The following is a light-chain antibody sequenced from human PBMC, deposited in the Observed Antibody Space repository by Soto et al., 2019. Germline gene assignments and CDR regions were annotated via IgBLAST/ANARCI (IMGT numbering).Light chain of an antibody. Sequence: EIVMTQSPATLSVSPGEGATLSCRASQSVSSYLAWYQQKPGQAPRLLIYGASTRATGIPDRFSGSGSGTDFTLTIDRLEPEDFAMYYCQQYSDSPPTFGQGTKLEIK. V-gene: IGKV3-15*01. CDR2: GAS. CDR3: QQYSDSPPT. J-gene: IGKJ1*01. CDR1: QSVSSY.